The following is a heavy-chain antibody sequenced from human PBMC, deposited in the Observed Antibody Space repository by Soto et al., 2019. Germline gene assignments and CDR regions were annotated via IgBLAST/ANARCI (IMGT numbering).Heavy chain of an antibody. CDR2: INPRTGGT. CDR3: ARGDHAFNL. CDR1: GYTFTDFY. Sequence: QVQLVQSGAEMKKPGASVKVSCKASGYTFTDFYIHWVRQTPGQELEWMGWINPRTGGTLYAQNFQGWVTMTMDTSISTAYMVLNRLKSDATAVYYCARGDHAFNLWGQGTMVTVSS. J-gene: IGHJ3*01. V-gene: IGHV1-2*04.